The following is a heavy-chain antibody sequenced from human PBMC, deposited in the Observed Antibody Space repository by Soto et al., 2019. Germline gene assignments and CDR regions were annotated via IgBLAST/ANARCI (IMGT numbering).Heavy chain of an antibody. J-gene: IGHJ5*02. CDR2: IIPIFGTA. CDR1: GGTFSCYA. D-gene: IGHD2-15*01. Sequence: SVKVSCKASGGTFSCYAISWVRQAPGQGLEWMGGIIPIFGTANYAQKFQGRVTITADESTSTAYMELSSLRSEDTAVYYCARDLIVGYCSGGSCLNWFDPWGQGTLVTVSS. CDR3: ARDLIVGYCSGGSCLNWFDP. V-gene: IGHV1-69*13.